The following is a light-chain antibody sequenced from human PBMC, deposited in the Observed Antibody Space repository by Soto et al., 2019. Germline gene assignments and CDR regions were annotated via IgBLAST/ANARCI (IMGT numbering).Light chain of an antibody. J-gene: IGKJ1*01. CDR1: QSVSSSW. Sequence: EIVLTQSPGTLSLSPGERATLSCRASQSVSSSWLAWYQQKPGQAPRLLIHGASSRATGIPDRFSGSVSGTDFTLTISRVEPEDFAVYYCQQYGSSPGTFGQGTKVEIK. CDR2: GAS. CDR3: QQYGSSPGT. V-gene: IGKV3-20*01.